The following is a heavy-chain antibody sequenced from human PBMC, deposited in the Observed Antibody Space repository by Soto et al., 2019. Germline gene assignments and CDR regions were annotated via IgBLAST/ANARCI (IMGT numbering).Heavy chain of an antibody. CDR3: ARSFGDYVGGWFDP. Sequence: QVQLQESGPGLVKPSETLSLTCTVSGGSVSSGSYYWSWIRQPPGKGLEWIGYIYYSGSTNYNPFLKSRVTISVDTSKNQFSLKLSSVTAADTAVYYCARSFGDYVGGWFDPWGQGTLVTVSS. D-gene: IGHD4-17*01. J-gene: IGHJ5*02. CDR2: IYYSGST. V-gene: IGHV4-61*01. CDR1: GGSVSSGSYY.